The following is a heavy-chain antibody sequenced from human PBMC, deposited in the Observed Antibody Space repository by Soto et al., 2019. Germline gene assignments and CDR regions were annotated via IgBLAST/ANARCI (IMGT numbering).Heavy chain of an antibody. V-gene: IGHV3-48*01. CDR1: GFTFSSYS. D-gene: IGHD3-10*01. CDR3: ARVGFGEIYYYYGMDV. CDR2: ISSSSSTI. Sequence: EVQLVESGGGLVQPGGSLRLSCASSGFTFSSYSMNWVRQAPGKGLEWVSYISSSSSTIYYADSVKGRFTISRDNAKNSLYLQMNSLRAEDTAVYYCARVGFGEIYYYYGMDVWGQGTTVTVSS. J-gene: IGHJ6*02.